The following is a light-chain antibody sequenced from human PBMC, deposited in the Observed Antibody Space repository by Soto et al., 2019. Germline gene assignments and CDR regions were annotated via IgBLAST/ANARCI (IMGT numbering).Light chain of an antibody. CDR1: QGIRND. CDR3: QQYGSSPPGT. J-gene: IGKJ1*01. V-gene: IGKV1-17*01. Sequence: DIQLTQSPSSLSASVGDRVTITCRASQGIRNDLGWYQHKPGKAPKRLIYVASNLQSGVPSRFSGSGSGTDFTLTISRLEPEDSAVYYCQQYGSSPPGTFGQGTKVDIK. CDR2: VAS.